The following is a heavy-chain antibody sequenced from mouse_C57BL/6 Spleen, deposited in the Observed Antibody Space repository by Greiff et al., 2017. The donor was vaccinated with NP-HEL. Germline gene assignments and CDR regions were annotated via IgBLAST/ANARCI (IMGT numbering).Heavy chain of an antibody. Sequence: EVMLVESGGGLVKPGGSLKLSCAASGFTFSSYAMSWVRQTPEKRLEWVATISDGGSYTYYPDNVKGRFTISRDNAKNNLYLQMSHLKSEDTAMYYCARVLYYDGGYFDVWGTGTTVTVSS. J-gene: IGHJ1*03. CDR3: ARVLYYDGGYFDV. CDR2: ISDGGSYT. V-gene: IGHV5-4*03. CDR1: GFTFSSYA. D-gene: IGHD1-1*01.